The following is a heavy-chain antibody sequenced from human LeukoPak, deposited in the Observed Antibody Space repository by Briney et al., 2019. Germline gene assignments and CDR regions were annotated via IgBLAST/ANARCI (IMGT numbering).Heavy chain of an antibody. CDR3: ARGSYSGYDPGAFDY. Sequence: SETLSLTCTVSGASISSYYWSWIRQPPGKGLEWIGYIYYSGSTNYNPSLKSRVTISVDTSKNQFSLKLSSVTAADTAVYYCARGSYSGYDPGAFDYWGQGTLVTVSS. V-gene: IGHV4-59*01. CDR2: IYYSGST. J-gene: IGHJ4*02. D-gene: IGHD5-12*01. CDR1: GASISSYY.